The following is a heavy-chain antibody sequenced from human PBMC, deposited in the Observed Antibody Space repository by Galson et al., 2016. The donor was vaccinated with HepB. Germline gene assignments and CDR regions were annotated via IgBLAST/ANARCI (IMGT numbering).Heavy chain of an antibody. Sequence: SLRLSCAASGFTVSWNYMSWVRQAPGKGLECVSVIYSGGDTCYAASVKGRFTISRDNSKNALYLQMNSLRGEDTAVYYCARGGVRGSPHGVDVWGQGTTVTVSS. CDR2: IYSGGDT. J-gene: IGHJ6*02. CDR3: ARGGVRGSPHGVDV. CDR1: GFTVSWNY. D-gene: IGHD3-10*01. V-gene: IGHV3-66*01.